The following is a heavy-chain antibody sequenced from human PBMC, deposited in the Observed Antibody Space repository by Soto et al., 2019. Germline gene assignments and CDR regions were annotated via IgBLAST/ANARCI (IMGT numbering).Heavy chain of an antibody. Sequence: GGSLRLSCAASGFTFSNAWMNWVRQAPGKGLEWVGRIKSNTDGGTTDYAAPVKGRFTISRDDSKNTLYLQMNSLKTEDTAVYFCVRISAAASQAFDIWGQGTLVTVSS. D-gene: IGHD6-13*01. V-gene: IGHV3-15*07. CDR3: VRISAAASQAFDI. J-gene: IGHJ3*02. CDR1: GFTFSNAW. CDR2: IKSNTDGGTT.